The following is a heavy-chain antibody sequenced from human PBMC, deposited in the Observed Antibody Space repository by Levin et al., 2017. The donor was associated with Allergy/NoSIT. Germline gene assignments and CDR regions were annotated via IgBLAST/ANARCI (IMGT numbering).Heavy chain of an antibody. Sequence: GESLKISCAASGFTFSSYGMHWVRQAPGKGLEWVAVISYDGSNKYYADSVKGRFTISRDNSKNTLYLQTNTPRADDTAVYYCAKVRVVASLGPFFDSWGQGTLVTVSS. CDR2: ISYDGSNK. CDR3: AKVRVVASLGPFFDS. CDR1: GFTFSSYG. V-gene: IGHV3-30*18. D-gene: IGHD2-15*01. J-gene: IGHJ4*02.